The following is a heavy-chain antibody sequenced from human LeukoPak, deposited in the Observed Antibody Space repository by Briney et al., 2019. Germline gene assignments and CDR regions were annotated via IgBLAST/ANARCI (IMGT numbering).Heavy chain of an antibody. Sequence: SETLSLTCTVSGGSISSFYWSWIRQPAGKGLEWIGRLYTSGSTNYNPSLKRRVTMSLDTSKNQFSLKLNSVTAADTAVYYCVRDRGLGRGFDPWGQGTLVTVSS. J-gene: IGHJ5*02. D-gene: IGHD3-10*01. CDR2: LYTSGST. V-gene: IGHV4-4*07. CDR3: VRDRGLGRGFDP. CDR1: GGSISSFY.